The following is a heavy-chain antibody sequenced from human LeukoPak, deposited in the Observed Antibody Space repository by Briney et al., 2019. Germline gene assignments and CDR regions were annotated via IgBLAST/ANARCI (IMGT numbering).Heavy chain of an antibody. CDR3: ARDFADGDYFDY. J-gene: IGHJ4*02. CDR1: GFTFSSYS. V-gene: IGHV3-21*01. Sequence: PGGSLRLSCAASGFTFSSYSMNWVRQAPGKGLEWVSSISSSSSYIYYADSVKGRFTISRDNAKNSLYLQMNSLRAEDTAVYYCARDFADGDYFDYWGQGTLVTVS. D-gene: IGHD3-16*01. CDR2: ISSSSSYI.